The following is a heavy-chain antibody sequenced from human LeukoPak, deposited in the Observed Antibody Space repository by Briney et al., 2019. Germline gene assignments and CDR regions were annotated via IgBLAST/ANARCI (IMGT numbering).Heavy chain of an antibody. Sequence: GGSLRLSCAASGFSFSSYSMNWVRQAPGKGLEWVSFISSSSSYIYYADSVKGRFTISRDNAKNSLYLQMNSLRAEDTAVYYCARSYNWNYAQDDYWGQGTLVTVSS. CDR1: GFSFSSYS. D-gene: IGHD1-7*01. J-gene: IGHJ4*02. CDR3: ARSYNWNYAQDDY. CDR2: ISSSSSYI. V-gene: IGHV3-21*01.